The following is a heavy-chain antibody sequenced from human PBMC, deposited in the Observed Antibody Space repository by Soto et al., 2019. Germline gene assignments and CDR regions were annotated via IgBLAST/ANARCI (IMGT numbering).Heavy chain of an antibody. CDR1: GYTLTSYG. CDR2: ITYNGDT. D-gene: IGHD2-21*01. Sequence: QVQLVQSGAEVKKPGASVKVSCKASGYTLTSYGISWVRQAPGQGLEWMGWITYNGDTNYPQRLQGRATMTTDTSTSTAYMELRSLRSDDTAVYYCARAVITSYGVFDYWGQGTLVTVSS. J-gene: IGHJ4*02. CDR3: ARAVITSYGVFDY. V-gene: IGHV1-18*01.